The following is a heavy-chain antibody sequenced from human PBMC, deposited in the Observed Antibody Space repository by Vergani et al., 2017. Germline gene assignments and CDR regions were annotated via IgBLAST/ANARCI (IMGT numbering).Heavy chain of an antibody. CDR3: AGTRYCTNGECYRDLDD. J-gene: IGHJ4*02. Sequence: QVQLQESGPGLVKPSETLSLTCTVSGGSVSSGSYYWSWIRQPPGKGLEWIGYIYYSGSTNYNPSLKSRVTISVDSSKNQFSLKLSPVTAADTAVYYCAGTRYCTNGECYRDLDDWGQGTLVTVSS. V-gene: IGHV4-61*01. CDR1: GGSVSSGSYY. CDR2: IYYSGST. D-gene: IGHD2-8*01.